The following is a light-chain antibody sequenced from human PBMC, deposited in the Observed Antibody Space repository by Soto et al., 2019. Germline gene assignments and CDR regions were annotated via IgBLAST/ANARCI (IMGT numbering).Light chain of an antibody. Sequence: QSVLSQPRSVSGSPGQSVAISCIGTSSDVGAYKYDSWYQQHADRVPRDVLYDVTKRHSGVPERFSGSKLGNTDTPTISDLLAEYEADYFCCSNSGGPDVFGCGTKVTVL. CDR2: DVT. CDR1: SSDVGAYKY. J-gene: IGLJ1*01. V-gene: IGLV2-11*01. CDR3: CSNSGGPDV.